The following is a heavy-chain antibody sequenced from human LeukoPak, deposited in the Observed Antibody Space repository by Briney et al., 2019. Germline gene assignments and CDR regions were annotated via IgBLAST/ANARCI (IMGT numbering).Heavy chain of an antibody. Sequence: PGGSLRLSCAASGFTFSSYEMNWVRQAPGKGLEWVSYISSSGSTIYYADSVKGRFTISRDNAKNSLYLQMNSLRAEDTAVYYCARWGYSSGYYYGYWGQGTLVTVSS. CDR1: GFTFSSYE. CDR2: ISSSGSTI. D-gene: IGHD3-22*01. CDR3: ARWGYSSGYYYGY. V-gene: IGHV3-48*03. J-gene: IGHJ4*02.